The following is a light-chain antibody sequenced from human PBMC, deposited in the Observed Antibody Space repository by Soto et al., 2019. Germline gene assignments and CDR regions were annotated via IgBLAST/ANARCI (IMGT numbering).Light chain of an antibody. CDR3: QQYMSVIYT. V-gene: IGKV1-5*01. J-gene: IGKJ2*01. Sequence: DIQLTQSPSTLSASVGDTVTITCRATKSLMTYLAWYQQKPGRAPKLLIHDASTLESGVPSRFSGSGSGTEFSLTISSLQPEDFATYHCQQYMSVIYTFGQGTNLQ. CDR2: DAS. CDR1: KSLMTY.